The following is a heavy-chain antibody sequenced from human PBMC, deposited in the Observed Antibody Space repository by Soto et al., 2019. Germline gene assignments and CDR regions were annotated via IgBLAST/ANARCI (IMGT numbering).Heavy chain of an antibody. J-gene: IGHJ6*02. D-gene: IGHD6-19*01. CDR3: AGGYSSGWYVKDYYYYGMDV. Sequence: QVQLQESGPGLVKPSETLSLTCTVSGGSISSYYWSWIRQPPGKGLEWIGYIYYSGSTNYNPSLKTRVTISVDTSKNQLSLKLSSVTAADTAVYYCAGGYSSGWYVKDYYYYGMDVWGQGTTVTVSS. V-gene: IGHV4-59*08. CDR1: GGSISSYY. CDR2: IYYSGST.